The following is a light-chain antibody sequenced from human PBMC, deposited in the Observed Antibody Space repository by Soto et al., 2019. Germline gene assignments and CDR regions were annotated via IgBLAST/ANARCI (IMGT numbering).Light chain of an antibody. CDR2: EVT. J-gene: IGLJ3*02. CDR3: NSYTRTSLCV. V-gene: IGLV2-14*01. Sequence: QSALTQPASVSGSPGQSITISCTGTSSDVDISNFVSWYQHLPGKVPKLLISEVTNRPSGVSNRFSGSKSGNTASLSISGLQAEDEGDYYCNSYTRTSLCVFGVGTKLNVL. CDR1: SSDVDISNF.